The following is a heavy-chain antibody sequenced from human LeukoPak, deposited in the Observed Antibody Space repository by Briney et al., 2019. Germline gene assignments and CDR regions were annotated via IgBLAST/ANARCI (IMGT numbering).Heavy chain of an antibody. CDR3: ARAGDIVVVVAGFDY. CDR2: ISSSGGTI. CDR1: GFTFSSYW. J-gene: IGHJ4*02. Sequence: PGGSLRLSCAASGFTFSSYWMSWVRQAPGKGLEWVSYISSSGGTIYYADSVKGRFTISRDNAKNSLYLQMNSLRAEDTAVYYCARAGDIVVVVAGFDYWGQGTLVTVSS. D-gene: IGHD2-15*01. V-gene: IGHV3-48*04.